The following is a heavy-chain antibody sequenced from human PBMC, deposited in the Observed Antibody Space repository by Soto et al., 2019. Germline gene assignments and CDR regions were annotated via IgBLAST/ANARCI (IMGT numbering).Heavy chain of an antibody. J-gene: IGHJ6*02. CDR1: GGSISSGGYY. CDR3: ATNHVLRFLEWLPGYYYYGMDV. D-gene: IGHD3-3*01. CDR2: IYYSGST. V-gene: IGHV4-31*03. Sequence: SETLSLTCTVPGGSISSGGYYWSWIRQHPGKGLEWIGYIYYSGSTYYNPSLKSRVTISVDTSKNQFSLKLSSVTAADTAVYYCATNHVLRFLEWLPGYYYYGMDVWGQGTTVTVS.